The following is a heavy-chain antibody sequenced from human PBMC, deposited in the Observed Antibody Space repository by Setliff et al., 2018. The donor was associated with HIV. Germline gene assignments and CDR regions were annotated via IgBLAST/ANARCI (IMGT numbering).Heavy chain of an antibody. V-gene: IGHV3-7*01. D-gene: IGHD2-21*02. CDR1: GFTLSSFW. Sequence: QTGGSLRLSCAASGFTLSSFWMSWVRQAPGKGLEWVANIKQDGSEIHYVEAVKGRFTISRDNAKNALYLQMNSLRVEDTAVYYCAGGLAYCGGVCGYWGQGTLVTVSS. CDR2: IKQDGSEI. CDR3: AGGLAYCGGVCGY. J-gene: IGHJ4*02.